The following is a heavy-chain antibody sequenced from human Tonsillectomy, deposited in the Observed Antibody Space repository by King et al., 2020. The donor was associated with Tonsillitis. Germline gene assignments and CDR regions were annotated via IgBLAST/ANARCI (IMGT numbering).Heavy chain of an antibody. CDR2: IYPDDSDT. D-gene: IGHD3-22*01. Sequence: VQLVQSGAEVKKPGEALKISCKGSGYTFTSYWIAWVRQMPGKGLEWVGIIYPDDSDTRYSPAFQGQVTISADKAISTAYLQWSSLKASDTAMYYCARHGDSSGYYLWGQGTLVAVSS. J-gene: IGHJ1*01. CDR3: ARHGDSSGYYL. V-gene: IGHV5-51*01. CDR1: GYTFTSYW.